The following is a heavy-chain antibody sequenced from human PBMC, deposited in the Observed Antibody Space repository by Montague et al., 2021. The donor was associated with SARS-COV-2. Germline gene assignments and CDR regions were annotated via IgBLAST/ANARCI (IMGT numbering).Heavy chain of an antibody. CDR3: ARDRFDFGAGRQGTIDF. CDR1: GGSFSGYY. J-gene: IGHJ4*02. Sequence: SETLSLTCAVYGGSFSGYYWSWIRQPPGKGLEWIGEINHRGSTNYNPSLKSRVIISVDTSKNQFSLKLSSVTAADTAIYFCARDRFDFGAGRQGTIDFWGQGTLVTVSS. D-gene: IGHD3-10*01. V-gene: IGHV4-34*01. CDR2: INHRGST.